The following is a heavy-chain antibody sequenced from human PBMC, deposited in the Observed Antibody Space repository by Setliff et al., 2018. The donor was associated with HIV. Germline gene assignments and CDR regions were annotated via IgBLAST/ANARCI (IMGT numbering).Heavy chain of an antibody. CDR1: SGSISSNTYY. CDR2: VFHIGST. Sequence: SETLSLTCSVSSGSISSNTYYWSWIRQPPGRGLERIASVFHIGSTYHNPSLKSRVSISIDTSKTQVSLKLRSVTAADTAVYYCARLGIANAPDDYWGQGTLVTVS. J-gene: IGHJ4*02. D-gene: IGHD2-21*01. CDR3: ARLGIANAPDDY. V-gene: IGHV4-39*01.